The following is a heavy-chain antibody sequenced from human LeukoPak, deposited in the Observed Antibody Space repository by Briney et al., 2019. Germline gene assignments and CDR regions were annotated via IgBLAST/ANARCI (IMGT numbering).Heavy chain of an antibody. V-gene: IGHV4-61*08. J-gene: IGHJ4*02. CDR1: GGSVSSGGYD. CDR2: IYYSGSS. CDR3: ARAGEGYIPLDH. D-gene: IGHD1-1*01. Sequence: SETLSLTCTVSGGSVSSGGYDWSWIRQPPGKGLEWIGYIYYSGSSNYNPFLKSRVSISVDTSKNQFSLKLSSVTAADTAVYYCARAGEGYIPLDHWGQGTLVTVSS.